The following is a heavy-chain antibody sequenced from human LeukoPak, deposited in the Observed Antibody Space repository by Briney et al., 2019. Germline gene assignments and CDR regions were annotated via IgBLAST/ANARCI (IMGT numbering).Heavy chain of an antibody. CDR1: GFTFSSNS. V-gene: IGHV3-21*01. Sequence: GGSLRLSCAASGFTFSSNSMNWVRQAPGKGLEWISSISDISDYIYYADSVKGRFTISRDNGKNSLYLQMNSLRVEDTAVYYCATTLTRDSSGSYGALDYWGQGALVTVSS. CDR3: ATTLTRDSSGSYGALDY. CDR2: ISDISDYI. J-gene: IGHJ4*02. D-gene: IGHD6-19*01.